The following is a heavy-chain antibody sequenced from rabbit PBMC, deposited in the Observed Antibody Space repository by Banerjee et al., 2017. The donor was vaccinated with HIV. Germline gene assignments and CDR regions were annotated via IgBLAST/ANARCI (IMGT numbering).Heavy chain of an antibody. J-gene: IGHJ3*01. CDR1: GFDLSSNYY. CDR2: IYGGSSDNT. V-gene: IGHV1S40*01. D-gene: IGHD4-2*01. CDR3: ARTLGSLIRLDL. Sequence: QSLEESGGGLVQPEGSLALTCKASGFDLSSNYYMCWVRQAPGKGLEWIACIYGGSSDNTYYANWAKGRFTISKTSSTTVTLQMPSLTAADTATYFCARTLGSLIRLDLWGPGTLVTVS.